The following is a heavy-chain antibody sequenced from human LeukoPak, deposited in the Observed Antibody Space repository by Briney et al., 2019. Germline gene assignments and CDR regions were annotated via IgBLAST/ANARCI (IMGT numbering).Heavy chain of an antibody. V-gene: IGHV1-8*01. Sequence: ASVKVSCKASGYSFSSYDINWVRQATGQGLEWMGWMSPNSGNTGYAQKFQGRVTMTRNTSISTAYMERSSLRSEDTAVYYCARTSTGTKDWGQGTLVTVSS. CDR1: GYSFSSYD. D-gene: IGHD1-7*01. CDR2: MSPNSGNT. CDR3: ARTSTGTKD. J-gene: IGHJ4*02.